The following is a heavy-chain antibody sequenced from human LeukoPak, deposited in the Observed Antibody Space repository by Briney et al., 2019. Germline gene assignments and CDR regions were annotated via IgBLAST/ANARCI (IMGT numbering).Heavy chain of an antibody. D-gene: IGHD3-3*01. CDR1: GFTSSSYA. CDR3: AGPRFLEWFDAFDI. V-gene: IGHV3-23*01. Sequence: GGSLRLSCVASGFTSSSYAMSWVRQAPGKGLEWVSAISGSGGSTYYADSVKGRFTISRDNSKNTLYLQMNSLRAEDTAVYYCAGPRFLEWFDAFDIWGQGTMVTVSS. J-gene: IGHJ3*02. CDR2: ISGSGGST.